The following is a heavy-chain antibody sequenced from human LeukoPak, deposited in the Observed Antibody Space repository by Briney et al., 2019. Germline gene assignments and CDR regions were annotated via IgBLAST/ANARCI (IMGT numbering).Heavy chain of an antibody. CDR1: GYTFTSYG. CDR2: ISAYNGNT. D-gene: IGHD3-22*01. Sequence: RASVKVSCKASGYTFTSYGISWVRQAPGQGLEWMGWISAYNGNTNYAQKLQGRVTMTTDTSTSTAYMELRSLRSDDTAVYYCARYYYDSSGYRRLGDYRGQGTLVTVSS. J-gene: IGHJ4*02. V-gene: IGHV1-18*01. CDR3: ARYYYDSSGYRRLGDY.